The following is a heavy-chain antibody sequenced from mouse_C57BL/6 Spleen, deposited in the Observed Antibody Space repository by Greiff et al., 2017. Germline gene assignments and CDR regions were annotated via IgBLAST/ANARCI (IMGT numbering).Heavy chain of an antibody. CDR1: GYTFTDYN. D-gene: IGHD1-1*01. J-gene: IGHJ1*03. CDR3: ASGYGSSYGYWYFDV. V-gene: IGHV1-18*01. CDR2: INPNNGGT. Sequence: VQLQQSGPELVKPGASVKIPCKASGYTFTDYNMDWVKQSHGKSLEWIGDINPNNGGTIYNQKFKGKATLTVDKSSSTAYMELRSLTSEDTAVYYGASGYGSSYGYWYFDVWGTGTTVTVSS.